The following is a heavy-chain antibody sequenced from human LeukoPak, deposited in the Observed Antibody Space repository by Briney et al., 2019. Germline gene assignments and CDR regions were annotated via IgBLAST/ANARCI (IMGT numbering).Heavy chain of an antibody. CDR3: AKDWYCSSTSCYTDEYFQH. J-gene: IGHJ1*01. D-gene: IGHD2-2*02. Sequence: GGSLRLSCAASGFTFSSYGMHWVRQAPGKGLEWVAFIRYDGSNKYYADSVKGRFTISRDNSKNTLYLQMNSLRAEDTAVYYCAKDWYCSSTSCYTDEYFQHWGQGTLVTVSS. V-gene: IGHV3-30*02. CDR1: GFTFSSYG. CDR2: IRYDGSNK.